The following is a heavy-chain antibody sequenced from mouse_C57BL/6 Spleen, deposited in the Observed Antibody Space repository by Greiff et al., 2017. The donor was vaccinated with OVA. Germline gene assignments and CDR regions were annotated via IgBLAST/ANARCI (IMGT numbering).Heavy chain of an antibody. CDR1: GFSLTSYG. J-gene: IGHJ2*01. Sequence: QVQLQQSGPGLVQPSQSLSITCTVSGFSLTSYGVHWVRQSPGKGLEWLGVIWSGGSTDYNAAFISSLSISKDTSKSQVFLLINILQADYTAKYCCTRSSQLRPRCDYWGQGTTLTVSS. CDR2: IWSGGST. V-gene: IGHV2-2*01. CDR3: TRSSQLRPRCDY. D-gene: IGHD3-2*02.